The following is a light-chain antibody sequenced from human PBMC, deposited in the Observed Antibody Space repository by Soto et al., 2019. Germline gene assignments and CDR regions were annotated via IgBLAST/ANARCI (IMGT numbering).Light chain of an antibody. Sequence: DIVMTQSPDSLAVSLGERATINCKSSQSILFSSNNKNYLTWYQQKPGQPPKPLIYWASTRESGVPDRFSGSGSVTDFTLTISSLQAEDVAVYYCQQYYSTPVTFDGGTKVEIK. J-gene: IGKJ4*01. CDR3: QQYYSTPVT. CDR2: WAS. CDR1: QSILFSSNNKNY. V-gene: IGKV4-1*01.